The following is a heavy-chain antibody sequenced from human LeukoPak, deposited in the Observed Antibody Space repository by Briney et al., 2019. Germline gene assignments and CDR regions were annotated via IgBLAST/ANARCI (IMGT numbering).Heavy chain of an antibody. V-gene: IGHV4-39*01. J-gene: IGHJ5*02. D-gene: IGHD1-1*01. CDR1: GGSISSGDYY. CDR2: IYYTGRT. CDR3: AQSLGSGNWIGNWFDP. Sequence: PSETLSLTCTVSGGSISSGDYYWSWIRQPPGKGLEWTGTIYYTGRTYYNPSLESRLTISVDTSKNQFSLKLTSVTAADTAIYYCAQSLGSGNWIGNWFDPWGQGTLVTVSS.